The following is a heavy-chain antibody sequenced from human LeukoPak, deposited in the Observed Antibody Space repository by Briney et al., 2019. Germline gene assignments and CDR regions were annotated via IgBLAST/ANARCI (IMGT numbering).Heavy chain of an antibody. CDR1: GFSFSSCA. V-gene: IGHV3-23*01. J-gene: IGHJ6*02. D-gene: IGHD6-19*01. CDR2: IDAGGGGT. Sequence: GASLRLSCAASGFSFSSCAMTWVRQAPGKGLEWVSSIDAGGGGTYHSDSVKGRFTISRDNSMNTLYLQMNSLRADDTAVYYCGRPTKYWLVRGNGVDVWGQGTTVTVSS. CDR3: GRPTKYWLVRGNGVDV.